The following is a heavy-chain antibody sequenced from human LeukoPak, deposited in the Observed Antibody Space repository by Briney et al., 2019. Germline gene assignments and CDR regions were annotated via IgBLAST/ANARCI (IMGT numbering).Heavy chain of an antibody. J-gene: IGHJ4*02. CDR2: IYYSGST. Sequence: SETLSLTCTVSGGSISSYYWSWIRQPPGKGLEWIGYIYYSGSTNYNPSLKSRVTISVDTSKNQFSLKLSSVIAADTAVYYCARRNYDILTGYDYYFDYWGQGTLVTVSS. V-gene: IGHV4-59*01. CDR3: ARRNYDILTGYDYYFDY. CDR1: GGSISSYY. D-gene: IGHD3-9*01.